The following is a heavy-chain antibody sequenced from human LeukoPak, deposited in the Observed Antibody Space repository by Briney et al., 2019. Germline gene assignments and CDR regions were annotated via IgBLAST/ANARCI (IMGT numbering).Heavy chain of an antibody. V-gene: IGHV3-74*01. Sequence: HPGGSLRLSCAASGFTFSSYWMHWIRQAPGKGLVWVSRINSDGSSTSYADSVKGRFTISRDNAKNTLYLQMNSLRAEDTAVYYCAKDLQVVVVVVAAIGFDYWGQGTLVTVSS. J-gene: IGHJ4*02. CDR1: GFTFSSYW. CDR3: AKDLQVVVVVVAAIGFDY. CDR2: INSDGSST. D-gene: IGHD2-15*01.